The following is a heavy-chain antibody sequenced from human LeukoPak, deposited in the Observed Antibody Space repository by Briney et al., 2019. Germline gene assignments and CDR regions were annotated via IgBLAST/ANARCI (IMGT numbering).Heavy chain of an antibody. J-gene: IGHJ5*02. CDR1: GFTFSSYA. CDR2: ISYDGSNK. Sequence: GGSLRLSCAASGFTFSSYAMHWVRQAPGKGLEWVAVISYDGSNKYYADSVKGRFTISRDNSKITLYLQMNSLRAEDTAVYYCARGADTGYSSDSWGQGTLVTVSS. D-gene: IGHD6-19*01. CDR3: ARGADTGYSSDS. V-gene: IGHV3-30*04.